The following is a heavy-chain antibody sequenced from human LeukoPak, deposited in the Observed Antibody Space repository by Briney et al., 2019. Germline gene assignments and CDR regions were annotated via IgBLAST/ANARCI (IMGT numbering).Heavy chain of an antibody. J-gene: IGHJ4*02. CDR2: ISWNSGSI. D-gene: IGHD4-17*01. V-gene: IGHV3-9*01. CDR3: ALGDYGFDY. Sequence: GGSLRLSCAASGFTFDDYAVHWVRQAPGKGLEWVSGISWNSGSIGYADSVKGRFTISRDNAKNSLYLQMNSLRAEDTAVYYCALGDYGFDYWGQGTLVTVSS. CDR1: GFTFDDYA.